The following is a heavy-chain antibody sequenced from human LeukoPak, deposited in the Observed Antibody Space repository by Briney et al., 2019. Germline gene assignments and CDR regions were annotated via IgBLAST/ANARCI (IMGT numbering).Heavy chain of an antibody. V-gene: IGHV3-30*02. CDR3: AKERKLLPFDC. CDR1: GFTFSTFG. D-gene: IGHD4-23*01. Sequence: GGSLRLSCAASGFTFSTFGMHWVRQAPGKGLEWVAFIQNDEIDKFYADSVKGRFTISRDNSKNTMYLQMNSLRYEDTAVYYCAKERKLLPFDCWGQGTLVTISS. CDR2: IQNDEIDK. J-gene: IGHJ4*02.